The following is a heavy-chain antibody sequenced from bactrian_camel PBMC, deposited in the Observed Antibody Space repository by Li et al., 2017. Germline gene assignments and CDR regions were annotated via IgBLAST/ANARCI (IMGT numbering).Heavy chain of an antibody. J-gene: IGHJ4*01. Sequence: VQLVESGGGSVPAGGSLRLSCVASGYSYSKYCMAWFRQGPGKERDRIASIHSDGATSYSDSVKDRFTISFDDAKNTLYLQMDSLKPEDTAMYLCAGDSPCPASYGGILLPHLGGVGKYWGQGTQVTVS. CDR1: GYSYSKYC. D-gene: IGHD2*01. CDR3: AGDSPCPASYGGILLPHLGGVGKY. CDR2: IHSDGAT. V-gene: IGHV3S26*01.